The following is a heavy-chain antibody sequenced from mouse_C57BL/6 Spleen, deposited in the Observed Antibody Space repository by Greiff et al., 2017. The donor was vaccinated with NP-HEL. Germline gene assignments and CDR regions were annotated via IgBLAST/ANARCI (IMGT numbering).Heavy chain of an antibody. CDR1: GYTFTDYY. J-gene: IGHJ4*01. CDR3: ARSWDYYGSSYDAMDY. D-gene: IGHD1-1*01. Sequence: VQLQQSGAELVKPGASVKISCKASGYTFTDYYITWVKQRPGQGLEWIGKIGPGSGSTYYNEKFKGKATLTADKSSSTAYMQLSSLTSEDSAVYFCARSWDYYGSSYDAMDYWGQGTSVTVSS. CDR2: IGPGSGST. V-gene: IGHV1-77*01.